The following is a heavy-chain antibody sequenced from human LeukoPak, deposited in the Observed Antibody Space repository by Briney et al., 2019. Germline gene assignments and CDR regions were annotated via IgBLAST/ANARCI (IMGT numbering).Heavy chain of an antibody. D-gene: IGHD2-15*01. CDR1: GATFTSYA. CDR2: IIPNLGIA. J-gene: IGHJ3*02. CDR3: ARLVYCSGGSCYSPGAFDI. V-gene: IGHV1-69*04. Sequence: SVKLSCKASGATFTSYAISWMRQAPAPGLEWMGRIIPNLGIANYAQKFQGRVTITADKSTSTAYMELSSLRSEDTAVYYCARLVYCSGGSCYSPGAFDIWGQGTMVTVSS.